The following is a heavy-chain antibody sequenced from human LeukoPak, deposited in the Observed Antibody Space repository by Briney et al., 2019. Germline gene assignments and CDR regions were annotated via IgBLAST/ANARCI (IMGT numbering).Heavy chain of an antibody. CDR1: GYTFTNYG. Sequence: ASVKVSCKASGYTFTNYGITWVRPAPGQGLAWMGWISAYNGNTNYAQKLQGRVTITADKSTSTAYMELSSLRSEDTAVYYCARGHCSGGSCSYFDYWGQGTLVTVSS. J-gene: IGHJ4*02. CDR3: ARGHCSGGSCSYFDY. D-gene: IGHD2-15*01. V-gene: IGHV1-18*01. CDR2: ISAYNGNT.